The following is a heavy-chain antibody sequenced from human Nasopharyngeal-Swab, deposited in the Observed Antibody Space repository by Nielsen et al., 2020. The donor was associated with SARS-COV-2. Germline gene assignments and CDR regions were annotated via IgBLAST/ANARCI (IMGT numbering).Heavy chain of an antibody. D-gene: IGHD3-22*01. CDR1: GFTFSSYA. CDR3: ATDYYDSSGAHGVFDY. Sequence: GESLKISCAASGFTFSSYAMHWVRQAPDKGLEWVAVIPYEGSNKYYVDSVKGRFTISRDNAKNSLYLQMNSLRAEDTAVYYCATDYYDSSGAHGVFDYWGQGTLVTVSS. V-gene: IGHV3-30-3*01. J-gene: IGHJ4*02. CDR2: IPYEGSNK.